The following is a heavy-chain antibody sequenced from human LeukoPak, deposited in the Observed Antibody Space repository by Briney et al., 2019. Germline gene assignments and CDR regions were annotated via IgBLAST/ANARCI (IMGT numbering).Heavy chain of an antibody. CDR2: IYYSGST. V-gene: IGHV4-30-4*01. Sequence: SETLSLTCTVSGGSISSGDYYWSCIRQPPGKGLECIGYIYYSGSTYYNPSLKSRVTISVDTSKNQFSLKLSSVTAADTAVYYCARDPVRGVFPGYWGQGTLVTVSS. J-gene: IGHJ4*02. CDR1: GGSISSGDYY. D-gene: IGHD3-10*01. CDR3: ARDPVRGVFPGY.